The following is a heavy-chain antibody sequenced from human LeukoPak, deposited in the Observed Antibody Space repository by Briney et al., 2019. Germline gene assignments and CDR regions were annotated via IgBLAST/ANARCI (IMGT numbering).Heavy chain of an antibody. CDR1: GFTFNNAW. CDR3: TTGGRNGAFQFDS. V-gene: IGHV3-15*01. D-gene: IGHD1-26*01. J-gene: IGHJ4*02. Sequence: GGSLRLSCAASGFTFNNAWMSWVRQAPGKGLEWVARIKSETDGGATHYAAPVQGRFTISRDDSEKTLFLQMNSLKTEDAAVYYCTTGGRNGAFQFDSWGQGTLVTVSS. CDR2: IKSETDGGAT.